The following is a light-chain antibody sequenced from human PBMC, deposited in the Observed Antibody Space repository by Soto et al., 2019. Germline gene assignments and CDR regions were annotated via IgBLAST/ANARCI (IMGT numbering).Light chain of an antibody. J-gene: IGKJ1*01. V-gene: IGKV1-6*01. CDR1: QDIRHE. CDR3: LQDHNYPRT. CDR2: GAS. Sequence: AIQMTQSPSSLSASVGDRITITCRASQDIRHELGWYQQKPGKAPKVLIYGASNLQSGVPSRLSGSGSGTDFTLTISSLQPEDSATYYCLQDHNYPRTFGQGTKVEIK.